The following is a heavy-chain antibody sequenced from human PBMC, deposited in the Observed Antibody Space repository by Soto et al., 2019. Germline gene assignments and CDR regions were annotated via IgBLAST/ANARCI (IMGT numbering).Heavy chain of an antibody. CDR2: ISGDGSHT. CDR1: GFTFSNYW. D-gene: IGHD6-19*01. J-gene: IGHJ3*01. CDR3: GRDGVQSIGWYEAFDL. Sequence: ELQLVESGGGLVQPGGSLRVSCAASGFTFSNYWMHWVRQAPGKGLVWVSRISGDGSHTNYADSVTGRFTISRDNAKNTLSLQMNSLSVEDTAVYYCGRDGVQSIGWYEAFDLWGRGTMVTVSS. V-gene: IGHV3-74*01.